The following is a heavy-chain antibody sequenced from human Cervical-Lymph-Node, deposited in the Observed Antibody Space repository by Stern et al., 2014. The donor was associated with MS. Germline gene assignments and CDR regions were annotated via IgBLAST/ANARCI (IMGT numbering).Heavy chain of an antibody. D-gene: IGHD3-3*01. CDR3: ARSPPYYEFWNDYYYFDY. J-gene: IGHJ4*02. CDR1: GFSLSTSGMR. V-gene: IGHV2-70*04. Sequence: QVTLKESGPALVKPTQTLTLTCTFSGFSLSTSGMRVSWIRQPPGKALEWLARYDWDDDKFYSTSLKTRLTISKDTSKNQVVLTMTNMDPVDTATYYCARSPPYYEFWNDYYYFDYWGQGTLVAVSS. CDR2: YDWDDDK.